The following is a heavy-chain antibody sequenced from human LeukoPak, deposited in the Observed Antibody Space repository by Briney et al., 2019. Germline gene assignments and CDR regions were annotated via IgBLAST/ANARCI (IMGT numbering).Heavy chain of an antibody. D-gene: IGHD4-17*01. V-gene: IGHV4-4*07. CDR2: IYTSENT. J-gene: IGHJ6*03. CDR1: GGYIGSYY. CDR3: ARGGDYGDYSKSFYYMDV. Sequence: SETLSLTCTVSGGYIGSYYWSWIRQPAGKGLEWIGRIYTSENTDYNPSLKSRVTTSVDMSTSQFSLRLTSVTAADTAVYYCARGGDYGDYSKSFYYMDVWGKGTTVTVSS.